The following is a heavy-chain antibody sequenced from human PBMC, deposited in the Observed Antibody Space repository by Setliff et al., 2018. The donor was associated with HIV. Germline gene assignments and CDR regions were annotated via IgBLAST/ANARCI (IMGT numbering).Heavy chain of an antibody. J-gene: IGHJ4*02. CDR3: ARHLEPKLLSY. V-gene: IGHV4-31*03. CDR2: IYYSGST. D-gene: IGHD1-1*01. CDR1: GGSISSGGYY. Sequence: SETLSLTCTVSGGSISSGGYYWSWIRQHPGKGLEWIGHIYYSGSTFYNPSLKSRVTISVDTSKNQFSLKLSSVTAADTAVYYCARHLEPKLLSYWGQGTLVTVSS.